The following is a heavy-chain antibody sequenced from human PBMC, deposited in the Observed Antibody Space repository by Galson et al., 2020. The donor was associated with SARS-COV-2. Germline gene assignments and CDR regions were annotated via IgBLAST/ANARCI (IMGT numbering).Heavy chain of an antibody. V-gene: IGHV4-34*01. CDR1: GASFSGYY. CDR3: ARQARMTLFGMVRKAHAFDI. J-gene: IGHJ3*02. D-gene: IGHD3-3*01. Sequence: SETLSLTCSVYGASFSGYYGTWIRQAPGRGLEWIGEINQSGTTTYNPSLKSRVTISVDTSKNQFSLKLTSVSAADTAVYYCARQARMTLFGMVRKAHAFDIWAQGTLVTVS. CDR2: INQSGTT.